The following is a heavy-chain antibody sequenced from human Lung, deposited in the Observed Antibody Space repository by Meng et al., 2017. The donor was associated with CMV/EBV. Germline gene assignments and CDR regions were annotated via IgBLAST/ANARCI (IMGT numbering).Heavy chain of an antibody. V-gene: IGHV1-2*02. D-gene: IGHD7-27*01. CDR1: GYTFTLFD. J-gene: IGHJ3*01. CDR2: INPNTDGT. Sequence: SXXVSXKASGYTFTLFDIHWVRQAPGQGLEWLGWINPNTDGTNYAQRFQGRVAMTCDTSITTAYMELSSLTSDDTAIYYCARDRSLSRLGRSDAFDFWGQGXRVTVSS. CDR3: ARDRSLSRLGRSDAFDF.